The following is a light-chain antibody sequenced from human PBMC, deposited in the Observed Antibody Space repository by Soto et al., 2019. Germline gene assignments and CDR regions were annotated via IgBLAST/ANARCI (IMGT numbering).Light chain of an antibody. V-gene: IGLV1-40*01. CDR1: SSNIGAGYD. CDR3: QSYDSSLSSFYV. Sequence: QSVLTQPPSVSGAPGQTVTISCTGSSSNIGAGYDVHWYQQLPGTAPKLLIYNNNNRPSGVSDRFSGSKSGTSASLAITGLQAEDEADYYCQSYDSSLSSFYVFGTGTKLTVL. J-gene: IGLJ1*01. CDR2: NNN.